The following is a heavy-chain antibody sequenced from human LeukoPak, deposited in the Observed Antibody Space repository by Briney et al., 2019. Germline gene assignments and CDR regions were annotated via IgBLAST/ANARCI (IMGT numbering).Heavy chain of an antibody. V-gene: IGHV3-21*01. Sequence: GGSLRLSCAASGFTFSSYSMNWVRQAPGKGLEWVSSISSSSSYIYYADSVKGRFTITRDNAKNSLYLQMNSLRAEDTAVYYWARAEEDYYGSGSQTDGMDVWGQGTTVTVSS. CDR1: GFTFSSYS. CDR2: ISSSSSYI. J-gene: IGHJ6*02. CDR3: ARAEEDYYGSGSQTDGMDV. D-gene: IGHD3-10*01.